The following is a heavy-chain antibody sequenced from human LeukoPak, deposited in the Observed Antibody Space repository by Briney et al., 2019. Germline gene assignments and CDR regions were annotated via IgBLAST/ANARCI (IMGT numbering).Heavy chain of an antibody. CDR1: GFTFSSYW. Sequence: GGSLRLSCAASGFTFSSYWMTWVRQAPGKGLEWVGNIKQDGSEKYYVDSVKGRCTIYRDNAKNSLYLQMNSLRVEDTAVYSCARERASGSYEKAPPFDHWGQGTLVTVSS. J-gene: IGHJ4*02. CDR3: ARERASGSYEKAPPFDH. V-gene: IGHV3-7*01. D-gene: IGHD3-10*01. CDR2: IKQDGSEK.